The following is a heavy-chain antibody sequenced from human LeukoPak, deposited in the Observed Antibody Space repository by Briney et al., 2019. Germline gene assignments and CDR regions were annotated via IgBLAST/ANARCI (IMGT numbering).Heavy chain of an antibody. CDR1: GGSISSGGYY. CDR2: IYYSGST. V-gene: IGHV4-31*03. J-gene: IGHJ6*02. D-gene: IGHD1-26*01. Sequence: SQTLSLTCTVSGGSISSGGYYWSWIRQHPGKGLEWIGYIYYSGSTYYNPSLKSRVTISVDTSKNQFSLKLSSVTAADTAVYYCARVGIVGATPGFYYYGMDVWGQGTTVTVSS. CDR3: ARVGIVGATPGFYYYGMDV.